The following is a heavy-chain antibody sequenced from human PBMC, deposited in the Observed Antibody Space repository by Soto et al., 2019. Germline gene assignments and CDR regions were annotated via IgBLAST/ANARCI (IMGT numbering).Heavy chain of an antibody. D-gene: IGHD3-3*02. CDR2: IYYSGST. V-gene: IGHV4-59*01. Sequence: SETLSLTCTVSGGSISRYYWSWIRQPPGKGLEWIGYIYYSGSTNYNPSLKSRVTISVDTSKNQFSLKLSSVTAADTAVYYCARNAFSSYNWFDPWGQGTLVTVS. J-gene: IGHJ5*02. CDR3: ARNAFSSYNWFDP. CDR1: GGSISRYY.